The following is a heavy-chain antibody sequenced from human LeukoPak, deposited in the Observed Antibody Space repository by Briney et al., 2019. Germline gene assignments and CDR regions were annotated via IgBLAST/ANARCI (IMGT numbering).Heavy chain of an antibody. J-gene: IGHJ4*02. V-gene: IGHV1-3*01. Sequence: ASVTVSCKASGYTFTSYAMHWVRQAPGQRLEWMGWINAGNGNTKYSQKFQGRVTITRDTSASTAYMELSSLRSEDTAVYYCARRGIFGYYFDYWGQGTLVTVSS. D-gene: IGHD3-3*01. CDR1: GYTFTSYA. CDR2: INAGNGNT. CDR3: ARRGIFGYYFDY.